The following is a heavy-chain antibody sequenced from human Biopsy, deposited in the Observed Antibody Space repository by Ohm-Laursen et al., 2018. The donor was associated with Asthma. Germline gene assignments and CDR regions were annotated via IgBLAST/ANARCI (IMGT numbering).Heavy chain of an antibody. CDR2: ISDYLENP. Sequence: ASVKVSCKPSGYSFELNGMSWVRQRPGQGLEWMGWISDYLENPNYAQKFQGRVNMTYDRSTNTAYMELKSLRTDDTAVYFCARTYCTLNTCYASFDHWGQGTLVAVSS. J-gene: IGHJ4*02. D-gene: IGHD2-2*01. V-gene: IGHV1-18*04. CDR3: ARTYCTLNTCYASFDH. CDR1: GYSFELNG.